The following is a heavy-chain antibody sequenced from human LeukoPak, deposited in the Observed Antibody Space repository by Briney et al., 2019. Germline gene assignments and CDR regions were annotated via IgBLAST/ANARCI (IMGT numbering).Heavy chain of an antibody. CDR1: GFTFDDYA. Sequence: GGSLRLSCAASGFTFDDYAMHWVRQAPGKGLEWVSGISWNSGSIGYADSVKGRFTISRDNAKNSLYLQMNSLRAEDTAVYYCARVRGLWYFDYWGQGTLVTVSS. V-gene: IGHV3-9*01. CDR3: ARVRGLWYFDY. J-gene: IGHJ4*02. D-gene: IGHD3-10*01. CDR2: ISWNSGSI.